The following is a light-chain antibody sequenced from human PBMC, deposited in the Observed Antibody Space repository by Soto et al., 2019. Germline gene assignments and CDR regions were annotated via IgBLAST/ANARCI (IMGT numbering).Light chain of an antibody. CDR3: QQYYKWPWT. J-gene: IGKJ1*01. CDR2: GAS. CDR1: QSVSSD. V-gene: IGKV3-15*01. Sequence: EIVLTQSPGTLSLSPGEEATLSCRASQSVSSDLAWYQQKPGQAPRLFIYGASTRATGIPARFSGSGSGTEFTLTISGLQSEDFAVYYCQQYYKWPWTFGPGTKVDI.